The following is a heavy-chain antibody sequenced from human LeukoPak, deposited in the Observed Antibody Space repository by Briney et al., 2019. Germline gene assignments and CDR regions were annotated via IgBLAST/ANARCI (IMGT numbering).Heavy chain of an antibody. Sequence: SETPSLTCAVSGGSSSGYYSSWIPHPPGKGREWIGEIKHRGSTKYTTSLKSRVTLSVATSKHQSSLNRRSVTSADTAVYYCARACVRILGVVTYCFDCWGQGSLVTVSS. V-gene: IGHV4-34*01. CDR1: GGSSSGYY. J-gene: IGHJ4*02. D-gene: IGHD3-3*01. CDR2: IKHRGST. CDR3: ARACVRILGVVTYCFDC.